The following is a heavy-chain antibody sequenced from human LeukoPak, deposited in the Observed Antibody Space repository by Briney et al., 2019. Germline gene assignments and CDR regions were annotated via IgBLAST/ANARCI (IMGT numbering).Heavy chain of an antibody. CDR1: GGSFSGYY. CDR2: INHSGST. D-gene: IGHD3-9*01. CDR3: ARFLAGTRHFHFYYYMDV. Sequence: PSETLSLTCAVYGGSFSGYYWSWIRQPPGKGLEWIGEINHSGSTNYNPSLKSRVTISVDTSKNQFSLKLSSATAADTAVYYCARFLAGTRHFHFYYYMDVWGKGTTVTISS. J-gene: IGHJ6*03. V-gene: IGHV4-34*01.